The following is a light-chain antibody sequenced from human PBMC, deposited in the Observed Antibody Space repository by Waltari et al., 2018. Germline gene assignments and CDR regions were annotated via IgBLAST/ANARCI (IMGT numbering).Light chain of an antibody. Sequence: QSALTQPASVSGTPGQSITISCSGTTSDVGSYDLVSWYQQHPGEAPKLLICEVFKRPPDTSSRVSGAKSGSTASLTISGLQPEDEADCYCCSYAGRGTYVFGSGTKVIVL. CDR3: CSYAGRGTYV. CDR2: EVF. CDR1: TSDVGSYDL. J-gene: IGLJ1*01. V-gene: IGLV2-23*02.